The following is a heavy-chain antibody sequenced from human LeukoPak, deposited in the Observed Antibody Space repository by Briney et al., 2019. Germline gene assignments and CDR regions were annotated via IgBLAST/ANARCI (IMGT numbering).Heavy chain of an antibody. CDR2: IYYSGST. CDR3: AIRFGRLEAGGTPFDS. D-gene: IGHD6-13*01. CDR1: GVSISSYY. Sequence: SETLSLTCTVSGVSISSYYWSWIRQPPGKGLEWIGYIYYSGSTNYNPSLKSRVSISVDRSKKQFSLKLTSVTAADTALYYCAIRFGRLEAGGTPFDSWGQGTLVTVSS. V-gene: IGHV4-59*12. J-gene: IGHJ4*02.